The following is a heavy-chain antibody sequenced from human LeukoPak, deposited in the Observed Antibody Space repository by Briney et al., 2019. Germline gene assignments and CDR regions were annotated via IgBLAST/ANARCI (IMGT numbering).Heavy chain of an antibody. Sequence: SQTLSLTCVISGDSVSSNSAAWNCIRQSRSRGVEWLGRTNYRSKWYEDYAVSVKGRISINPDTSKNQFSLQLNSVTPEDTAVYYCARDIRIRRTGTPYNWFAPWGQGTLVTVSS. J-gene: IGHJ5*02. CDR1: GDSVSSNSAA. CDR2: TNYRSKWYE. V-gene: IGHV6-1*01. CDR3: ARDIRIRRTGTPYNWFAP. D-gene: IGHD2-8*02.